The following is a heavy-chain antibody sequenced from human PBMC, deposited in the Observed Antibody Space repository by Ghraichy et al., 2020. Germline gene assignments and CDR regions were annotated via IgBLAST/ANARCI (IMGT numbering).Heavy chain of an antibody. CDR2: VSGSGATT. CDR1: GFTFRSYA. D-gene: IGHD3-10*01. CDR3: AKDSQHYYGSGSSSNY. J-gene: IGHJ4*02. V-gene: IGHV3-23*01. Sequence: LSLTCAASGFTFRSYAMSWVRQAPGKGLEWVSAVSGSGATTYYADSVKGRFTISRDNSKNTLYLQMNSLRAEDTAVYYCAKDSQHYYGSGSSSNYWGQGTLVTVSS.